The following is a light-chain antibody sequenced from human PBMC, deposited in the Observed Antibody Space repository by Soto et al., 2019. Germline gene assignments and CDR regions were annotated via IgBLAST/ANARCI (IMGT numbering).Light chain of an antibody. J-gene: IGKJ4*01. CDR2: SAS. Sequence: ETVLTQSPRTLSLYPGLRATLSCRARQSVSSSYLAWYQQKPGQAPRLLIYSASRRATGIPDRFTGSGSGTDFTLTINRVEAEDLAVYFCQQYVGPPRTFGAGTKVDIK. CDR3: QQYVGPPRT. CDR1: QSVSSSY. V-gene: IGKV3-20*01.